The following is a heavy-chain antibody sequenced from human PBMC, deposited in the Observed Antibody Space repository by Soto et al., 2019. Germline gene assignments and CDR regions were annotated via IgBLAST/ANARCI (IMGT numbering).Heavy chain of an antibody. CDR3: ARYSSSCFDY. CDR2: LYHSGIS. J-gene: IGHJ4*02. Sequence: PSETLSLTCAVSGYSISSGYYWGWIRQPPGKGLEWIGYLYHSGISDYNPSLKSRVTISVDTSKNQFSLKVRSVTAADTAVYYCARYSSSCFDYWGQGSRVTVSS. V-gene: IGHV4-38-2*01. CDR1: GYSISSGYY. D-gene: IGHD6-6*01.